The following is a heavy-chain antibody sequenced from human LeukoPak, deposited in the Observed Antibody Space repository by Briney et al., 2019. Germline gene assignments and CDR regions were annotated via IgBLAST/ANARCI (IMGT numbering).Heavy chain of an antibody. CDR1: GYTFIDYF. Sequence: ASVKVSCKASGYTFIDYFIHWVRQASGQGLEWMGRINSNSGGTEYAQKFQGRVTMTRDTSISTAYMELSRLTSDDTAVYYCARDFSSTSNWELDYWGQGTLVTVSS. D-gene: IGHD7-27*01. V-gene: IGHV1-2*06. CDR2: INSNSGGT. CDR3: ARDFSSTSNWELDY. J-gene: IGHJ4*02.